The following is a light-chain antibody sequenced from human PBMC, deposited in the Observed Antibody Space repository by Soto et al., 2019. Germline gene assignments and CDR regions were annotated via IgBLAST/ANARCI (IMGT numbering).Light chain of an antibody. Sequence: QPVLTQSPSASASLGASVTLTCTLSSGHSNYAIAWHQQQPEKGPRYLMKLNSDGSHSKGDGIPDRFSGSSSGAERYLTITRLQSEAEADYYCQTWGTGLWVFGGGTKLTVL. CDR3: QTWGTGLWV. CDR1: SGHSNYA. V-gene: IGLV4-69*01. CDR2: LNSDGSH. J-gene: IGLJ3*02.